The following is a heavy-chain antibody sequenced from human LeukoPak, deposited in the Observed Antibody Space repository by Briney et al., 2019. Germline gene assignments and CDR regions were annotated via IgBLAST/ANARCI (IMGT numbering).Heavy chain of an antibody. D-gene: IGHD2-15*01. Sequence: SETLSLTCTVSGGSISSSSYYWGWIRQPPGKGLEWIGSIYYSGSTYYNPSLKSRVTISVDTSKNQFSLKLSSVTAADTAVYYCARAVVSGSKDAFDIWGQGTMVTVSS. CDR3: ARAVVSGSKDAFDI. CDR2: IYYSGST. CDR1: GGSISSSSYY. J-gene: IGHJ3*02. V-gene: IGHV4-39*07.